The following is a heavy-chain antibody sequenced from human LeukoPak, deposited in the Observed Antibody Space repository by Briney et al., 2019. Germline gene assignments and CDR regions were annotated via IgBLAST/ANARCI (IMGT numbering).Heavy chain of an antibody. J-gene: IGHJ4*02. V-gene: IGHV3-20*04. CDR1: GFTFDDYG. Sequence: GGSLRLSCAASGFTFDDYGMSWVRQAPGKGLEWVSGINWNGGSTGYADSVKGRFTISRDNSKNTLYLQMNSLRAEDTAVYYCAKGYSLRAGLPGYWGQGTLVTVSS. CDR3: AKGYSLRAGLPGY. D-gene: IGHD5/OR15-5a*01. CDR2: INWNGGST.